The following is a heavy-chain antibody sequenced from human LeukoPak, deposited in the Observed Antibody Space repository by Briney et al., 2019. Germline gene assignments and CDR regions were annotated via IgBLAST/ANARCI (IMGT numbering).Heavy chain of an antibody. Sequence: SETLSLTCTVSGGSISSYYWSWIRQPPGKGLEWIGYIYYSGSTNYNPSLKSRVTISVDTSKNQFSLELSSVTAADTAVYYCARHPWNDGAFDIWGQGTMVTVSS. D-gene: IGHD1-1*01. CDR2: IYYSGST. CDR3: ARHPWNDGAFDI. J-gene: IGHJ3*02. V-gene: IGHV4-59*08. CDR1: GGSISSYY.